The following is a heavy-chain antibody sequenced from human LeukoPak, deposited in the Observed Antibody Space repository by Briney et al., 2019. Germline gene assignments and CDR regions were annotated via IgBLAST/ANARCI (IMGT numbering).Heavy chain of an antibody. V-gene: IGHV4-61*01. CDR3: ARDKTNWFDP. CDR1: GGSVSNGSYY. CDR2: IYYSGST. Sequence: SETLSLTCTVSGGSVSNGSYYWSWIRQPPGKGLEWIGYIYYSGSTNYNPSLKSRVTISVDTSKNQFSLKLSSVTAADTAVYYCARDKTNWFDPWGQGTLVTVSS. J-gene: IGHJ5*02.